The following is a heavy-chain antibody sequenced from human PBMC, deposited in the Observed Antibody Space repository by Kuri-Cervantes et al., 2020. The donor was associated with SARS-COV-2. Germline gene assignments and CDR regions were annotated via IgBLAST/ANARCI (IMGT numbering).Heavy chain of an antibody. V-gene: IGHV1-8*01. Sequence: ASVKVSCKASGYTFTSYDINWVRQATGQGLEWMGWMNPNSGNTGYAQRFQGRVTITADKSTSTAYMELSSLRSEDTTVYYCARSLIVGATTPYNWFDPWGQGTLVTVSS. D-gene: IGHD1-26*01. J-gene: IGHJ5*02. CDR2: MNPNSGNT. CDR1: GYTFTSYD. CDR3: ARSLIVGATTPYNWFDP.